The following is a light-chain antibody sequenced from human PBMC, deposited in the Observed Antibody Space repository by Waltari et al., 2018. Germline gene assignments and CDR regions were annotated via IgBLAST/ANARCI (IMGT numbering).Light chain of an antibody. Sequence: QLVLTQSPSASASLGPSVKLTCTLSSGHRSTVTAWLQQQPETGPRYLMKVNSDGSHRKGDEIPDRFSGSSSGAERYLTISSLQSEDEADYYCQTGGHGTWVFGGGTKLTVL. CDR1: SGHRSTV. V-gene: IGLV4-69*01. CDR3: QTGGHGTWV. CDR2: VNSDGSH. J-gene: IGLJ3*02.